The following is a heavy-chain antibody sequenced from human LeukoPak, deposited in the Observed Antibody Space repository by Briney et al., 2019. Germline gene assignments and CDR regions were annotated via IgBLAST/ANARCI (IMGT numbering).Heavy chain of an antibody. CDR1: GGSISSYY. Sequence: TLSLTCTDSGGSISSYYWSWIRQPPGKGLEWIGYIYYSGSTNYNPSLKSRVTISVDTSKNQFSLKLSSVTAADTAVYYCARTPDTVAVFDYWGQGTLVTVSS. J-gene: IGHJ4*02. CDR2: IYYSGST. V-gene: IGHV4-59*01. D-gene: IGHD4-23*01. CDR3: ARTPDTVAVFDY.